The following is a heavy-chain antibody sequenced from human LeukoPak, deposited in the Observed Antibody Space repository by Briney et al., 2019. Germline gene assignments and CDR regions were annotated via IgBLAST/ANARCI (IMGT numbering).Heavy chain of an antibody. CDR3: ASPETVAVAGSIEY. CDR2: IYYGEST. D-gene: IGHD6-19*01. Sequence: SETLSLTRTLSVGSPTSSSYCCGWIRHPPGKGREWIRCIYYGESTYYNPSLKSRLTISVDPSKNQFSLKLSYLTAPHRAVYYCASPETVAVAGSIEYWGQGTLVTVSS. CDR1: VGSPTSSSYC. V-gene: IGHV4-39*01. J-gene: IGHJ4*02.